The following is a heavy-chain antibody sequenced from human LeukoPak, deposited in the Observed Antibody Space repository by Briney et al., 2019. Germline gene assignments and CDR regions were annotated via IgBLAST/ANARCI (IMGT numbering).Heavy chain of an antibody. CDR1: GSTFTSYG. Sequence: ASVKVSCKASGSTFTSYGISWVRQAPGQGLEWMGWISAYNGNTNYAQKLQGRVTMTTDTSTSTAYMELRSLRSDDTAVYYCARDRAGFIAVAGTVGDYWGQGTLVTVS. CDR2: ISAYNGNT. D-gene: IGHD6-19*01. V-gene: IGHV1-18*01. CDR3: ARDRAGFIAVAGTVGDY. J-gene: IGHJ4*02.